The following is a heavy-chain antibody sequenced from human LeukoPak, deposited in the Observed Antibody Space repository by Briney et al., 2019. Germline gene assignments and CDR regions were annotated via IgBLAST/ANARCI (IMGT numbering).Heavy chain of an antibody. Sequence: GGSLRLSCAASGFTFSSYSMNWVRQAPGKGLEWVSYISSSSSTIYYADSVKGRFTISRSNAKNSLYLQMNSLRAEDTAVYYCARDSITIFGVVNPFDYWGQGTLVTVSS. V-gene: IGHV3-48*01. CDR2: ISSSSSTI. J-gene: IGHJ4*02. CDR1: GFTFSSYS. CDR3: ARDSITIFGVVNPFDY. D-gene: IGHD3-3*01.